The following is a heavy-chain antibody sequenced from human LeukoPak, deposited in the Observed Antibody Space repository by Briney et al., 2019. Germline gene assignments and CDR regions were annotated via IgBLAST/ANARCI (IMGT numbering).Heavy chain of an antibody. J-gene: IGHJ4*02. CDR2: SYYSGST. D-gene: IGHD5-18*01. CDR1: GGSISSYY. CDR3: ARRAPYSYEWSTLDY. Sequence: SETLSLTCTVSGGSISSYYWSWIRQPPGKGLEWIGYSYYSGSTNYNPSLKSRVTISVDTSKNQFSLTLSSVTAADTAVYYCARRAPYSYEWSTLDYWGQGTLVTVSS. V-gene: IGHV4-59*08.